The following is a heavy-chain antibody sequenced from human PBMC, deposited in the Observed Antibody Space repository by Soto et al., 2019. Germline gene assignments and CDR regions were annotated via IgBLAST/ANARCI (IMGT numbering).Heavy chain of an antibody. V-gene: IGHV3-21*06. Sequence: EVQLVESGGGLVKPGGSLRLSCAASGFTFRSYSMNWVRQAPGKGLEWVSSISSRSDYIYHADSVKGRFTISRDNAENSLYLQMNSLRAEDTAVYYCARDGWAYYESGAYRHGFDYWGQGTLVAVSS. D-gene: IGHD3-22*01. CDR1: GFTFRSYS. CDR2: ISSRSDYI. J-gene: IGHJ4*02. CDR3: ARDGWAYYESGAYRHGFDY.